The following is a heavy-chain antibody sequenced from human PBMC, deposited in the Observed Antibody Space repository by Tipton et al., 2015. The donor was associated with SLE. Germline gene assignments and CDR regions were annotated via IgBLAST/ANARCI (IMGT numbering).Heavy chain of an antibody. CDR1: GGSFSGYY. Sequence: TLSLTCAVYGGSFSGYYWSWIRQPPGKGLEWIGEINHSGTTYYNPSPKSRVTMSLDTSKNQFSLKLSSVTAADTAVYYCARVEYYDSSGVYYFDYWGQGTLVTVSS. D-gene: IGHD3-22*01. V-gene: IGHV4-34*01. J-gene: IGHJ4*02. CDR2: INHSGTT. CDR3: ARVEYYDSSGVYYFDY.